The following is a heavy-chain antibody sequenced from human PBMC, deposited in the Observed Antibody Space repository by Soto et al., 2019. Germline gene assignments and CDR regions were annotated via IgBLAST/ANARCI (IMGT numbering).Heavy chain of an antibody. Sequence: QVQLQESGPGLVKPSETLSLTCTVSGASISSHYWSWIRQPPGRGLEWIGYISYSGSTNYNPSLKSRVTISADTSKNQFSLKLNSVTAADTAVFYCARHRGSTIHFDHWGQGTLVTVSS. CDR3: ARHRGSTIHFDH. CDR2: ISYSGST. D-gene: IGHD3-10*01. CDR1: GASISSHY. V-gene: IGHV4-59*08. J-gene: IGHJ4*02.